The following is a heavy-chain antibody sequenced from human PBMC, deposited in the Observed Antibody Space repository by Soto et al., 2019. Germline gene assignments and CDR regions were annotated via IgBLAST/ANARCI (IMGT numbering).Heavy chain of an antibody. Sequence: QVRLVQSGAEVKKPGSSVKVSCKASGGTFSSYAISWVRQAPGQGLEWMGGIIPIFGKANYAQKFQGRVTITADESTSTAHMELSSLRSEDTAVYYCARDLQAIAARHYYYYGMDVWGQGTTVTVAS. CDR3: ARDLQAIAARHYYYYGMDV. CDR2: IIPIFGKA. D-gene: IGHD6-6*01. CDR1: GGTFSSYA. J-gene: IGHJ6*02. V-gene: IGHV1-69*01.